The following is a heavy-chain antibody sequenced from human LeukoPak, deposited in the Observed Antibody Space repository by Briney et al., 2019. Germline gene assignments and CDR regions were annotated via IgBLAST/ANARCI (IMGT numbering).Heavy chain of an antibody. Sequence: SETLSLTCAVYGGSFSGYYWSWIRQPPGKGLEWIGEINHSGSTNYNPSLKSRVTISVDTSKNQFSLKLSPVTAADTAVYYCARIYYYYGMDVWGQGTTVTVSS. CDR3: ARIYYYYGMDV. J-gene: IGHJ6*02. V-gene: IGHV4-34*01. CDR1: GGSFSGYY. CDR2: INHSGST.